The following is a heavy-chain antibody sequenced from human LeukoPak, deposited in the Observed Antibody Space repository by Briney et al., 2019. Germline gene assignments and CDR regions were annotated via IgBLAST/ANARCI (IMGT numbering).Heavy chain of an antibody. D-gene: IGHD3-3*01. CDR1: GGTFSSYA. CDR3: AISRYDYVWSGSFDY. Sequence: SVKVSCKASGGTFSSYAISWVRQAPGQGLEWMGGIIPIFGTANYAQKFQGRVTITADESTSTAYMELSSLRAEDTAVYYCAISRYDYVWSGSFDYWGQGTLVTVSS. CDR2: IIPIFGTA. J-gene: IGHJ4*02. V-gene: IGHV1-69*13.